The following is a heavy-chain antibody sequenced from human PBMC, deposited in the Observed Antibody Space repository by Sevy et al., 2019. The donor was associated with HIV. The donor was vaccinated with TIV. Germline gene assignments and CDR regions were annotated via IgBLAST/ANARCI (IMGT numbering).Heavy chain of an antibody. Sequence: ASVKVSCKASGFTFISSAVQWVRQARGQRLEWIGWIVVGSGNTNYAQKFQERVTFTRDMSTSTAYMELSSLRSEDTAVYYCAATKYCSSTSCPYYFDYWGQGTLVTVSS. CDR3: AATKYCSSTSCPYYFDY. D-gene: IGHD2-2*01. V-gene: IGHV1-58*01. J-gene: IGHJ4*02. CDR2: IVVGSGNT. CDR1: GFTFISSA.